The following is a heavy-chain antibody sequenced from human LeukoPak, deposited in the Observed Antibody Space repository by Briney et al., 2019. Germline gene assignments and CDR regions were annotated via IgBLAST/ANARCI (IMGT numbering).Heavy chain of an antibody. D-gene: IGHD3-22*01. CDR2: IYYSGST. V-gene: IGHV4-39*01. CDR1: GGSISSSSYY. Sequence: PSETLSLTCTVSGGSISSSSYYWGWIRQPPGKGLEWIGSIYYSGSTYYNPSLKSRVTISVDTSKNQFSLKLSSVTAADTAVYYCARRHYYDSSGYPFDYWGQGTLVTVSS. J-gene: IGHJ4*02. CDR3: ARRHYYDSSGYPFDY.